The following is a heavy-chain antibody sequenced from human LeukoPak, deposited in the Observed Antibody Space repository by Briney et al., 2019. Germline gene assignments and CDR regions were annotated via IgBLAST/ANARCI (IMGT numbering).Heavy chain of an antibody. V-gene: IGHV1-24*01. J-gene: IGHJ4*02. CDR3: ARSHPVLYSSSPLDY. CDR2: FDPEDGET. CDR1: GYTLTELS. Sequence: RASVKVSCKVSGYTLTELSMHWVRQAPGKGLEWMGGFDPEDGETIYAQKFQGRVTMTEDTSTDTAYMELSSLRSEDTAVYYCARSHPVLYSSSPLDYWGQGTLVTVSS. D-gene: IGHD6-6*01.